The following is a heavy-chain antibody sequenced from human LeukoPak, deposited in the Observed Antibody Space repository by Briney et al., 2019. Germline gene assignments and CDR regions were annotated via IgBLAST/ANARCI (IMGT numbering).Heavy chain of an antibody. J-gene: IGHJ4*02. CDR1: GFTFSPYS. CDR3: ARLKIYCTGGVCLSPIDY. Sequence: GGSLRLSCAASGFTFSPYSMNWVRQAPGKGLEWVSSISSSTSSKYYADSVKGRFTISRDNAKNSLYLQMNSLRAEDTAVYYCARLKIYCTGGVCLSPIDYWGQGTLVTVSS. V-gene: IGHV3-21*01. CDR2: ISSSTSSK. D-gene: IGHD2-8*02.